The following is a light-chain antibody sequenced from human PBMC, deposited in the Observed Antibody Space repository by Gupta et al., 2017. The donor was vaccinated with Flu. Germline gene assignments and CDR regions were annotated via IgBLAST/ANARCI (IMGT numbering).Light chain of an antibody. CDR3: QHNYRCPRT. CDR2: DAS. CDR1: QSINSY. Sequence: GDRVTISCRASQSINSYLTWYQQTPGQAPKLLIYDASSLQSEFPSRFSGSGSGTDFTLTISRLQPEEFATYYCQHNYRCPRTFGEGTKVEIK. V-gene: IGKV1-39*01. J-gene: IGKJ1*01.